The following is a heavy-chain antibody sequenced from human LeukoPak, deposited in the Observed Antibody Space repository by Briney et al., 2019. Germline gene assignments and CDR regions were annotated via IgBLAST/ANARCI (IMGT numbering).Heavy chain of an antibody. CDR3: ARRYSSGMGYYYYYGMDV. CDR1: GGSISSSSYY. D-gene: IGHD6-19*01. J-gene: IGHJ6*02. V-gene: IGHV4-39*01. Sequence: SETLSLTCTVSGGSISSSSYYWGWIRQPPGKGLEWIGSIYYSGSTYYNPSLKSRVTISVDTSKNQFSLKLSSVTAADTAVYYCARRYSSGMGYYYYYGMDVWGQGTTVTVSS. CDR2: IYYSGST.